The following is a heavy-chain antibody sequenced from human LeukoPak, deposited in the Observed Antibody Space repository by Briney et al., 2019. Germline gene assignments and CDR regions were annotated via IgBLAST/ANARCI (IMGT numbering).Heavy chain of an antibody. D-gene: IGHD4-23*01. CDR1: GGSISSNNW. V-gene: IGHV4-4*02. CDR2: IYHSGSP. J-gene: IGHJ4*02. CDR3: ARRYYGGMKFDY. Sequence: SGTLSLTCAVSGGSISSNNWWGWVRQPPGQGLEWIGEIYHSGSPNYNPSLKSRVTISVDKSRNHFSLNLSSVTAADTAVYYCARRYYGGMKFDYWGQGTLVTVSS.